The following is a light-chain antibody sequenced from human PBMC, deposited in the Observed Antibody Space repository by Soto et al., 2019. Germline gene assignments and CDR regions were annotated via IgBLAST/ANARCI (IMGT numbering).Light chain of an antibody. CDR2: GAS. Sequence: VVTQSPSTLSVYKGERATLSCRASQSVSSNLAWYQQKPGQAPRLLIYGASRRATGIPDRFSGSGSGADFSLTISRLEPEDFAVYYCQQYDTSPRPFGQRTILDIK. V-gene: IGKV3-20*01. CDR3: QQYDTSPRP. J-gene: IGKJ2*01. CDR1: QSVSSN.